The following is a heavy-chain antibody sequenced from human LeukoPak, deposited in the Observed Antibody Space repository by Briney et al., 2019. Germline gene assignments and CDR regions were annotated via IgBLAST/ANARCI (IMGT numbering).Heavy chain of an antibody. J-gene: IGHJ5*02. CDR2: MNPNSGNT. D-gene: IGHD1-26*01. Sequence: ASVKVSCKASGYTFTSYDINWVRQATGQGLEWMGWMNPNSGNTGYAQKFQGRVTITRNTSISTAYMELSSLRSEDTAVYYCAREGNRVGAHNWFDPWGQGTLVTVSS. V-gene: IGHV1-8*03. CDR3: AREGNRVGAHNWFDP. CDR1: GYTFTSYD.